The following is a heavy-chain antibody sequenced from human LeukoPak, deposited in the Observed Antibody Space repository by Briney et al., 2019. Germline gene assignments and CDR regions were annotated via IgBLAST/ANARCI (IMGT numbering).Heavy chain of an antibody. CDR1: GGSISSSSYY. CDR2: IYYSGST. J-gene: IGHJ4*02. V-gene: IGHV4-39*01. Sequence: PSETLSLTCNVSGGSISSSSYYWAWIRQPPGKGLEWIGNIYYSGSTNYNPSLKSRVTISVDTSKNQFSLKLSSVTAADTAVYYCARGIPLVTVTNGCFDYWGQETLVTVSS. D-gene: IGHD4-17*01. CDR3: ARGIPLVTVTNGCFDY.